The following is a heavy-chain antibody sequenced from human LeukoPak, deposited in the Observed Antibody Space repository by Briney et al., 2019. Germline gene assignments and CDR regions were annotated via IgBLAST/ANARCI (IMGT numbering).Heavy chain of an antibody. V-gene: IGHV1-69*13. CDR2: IIPIFGTA. D-gene: IGHD6-19*01. Sequence: SVKVSCKASGGTFSIYAISWVRQAPGQGLEWMGGIIPIFGTANYAQKFQGRVTITADESTSTAYMELSSLRAEDTAVYYCAGGVAVAGTYQPAPFDYWGQGTLVTVSS. CDR1: GGTFSIYA. J-gene: IGHJ4*02. CDR3: AGGVAVAGTYQPAPFDY.